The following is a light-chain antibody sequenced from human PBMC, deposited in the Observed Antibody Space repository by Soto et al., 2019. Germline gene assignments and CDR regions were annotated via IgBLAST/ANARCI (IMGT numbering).Light chain of an antibody. CDR3: AAWDDSLTAHV. J-gene: IGLJ1*01. CDR2: EVS. V-gene: IGLV2-14*01. CDR1: SSDVGGYNY. Sequence: QSVLTQPASVSGYPGQSITISCTGRSSDVGGYNYVSWYQQHPGKAPKFMIYEVSRRPSGVSNRFSGSKSGNTASLTVSGLQAEDEADYYCAAWDDSLTAHVFGVGTKVTVL.